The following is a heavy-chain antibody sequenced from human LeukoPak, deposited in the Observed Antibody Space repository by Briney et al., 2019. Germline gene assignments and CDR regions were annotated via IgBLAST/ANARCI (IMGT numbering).Heavy chain of an antibody. CDR3: ARVPSNPNYDFWSGYYFDY. Sequence: ASVKVSCKASGYTFTGYYMHWVRQAPGQGLEWMGRINPNSGGTNYAQKLQGRVTMTTDTSTSTAYMELRSLRSDDTAVYYCARVPSNPNYDFWSGYYFDYWGQGTLVTVSS. D-gene: IGHD3-3*01. V-gene: IGHV1-2*06. CDR2: INPNSGGT. CDR1: GYTFTGYY. J-gene: IGHJ4*02.